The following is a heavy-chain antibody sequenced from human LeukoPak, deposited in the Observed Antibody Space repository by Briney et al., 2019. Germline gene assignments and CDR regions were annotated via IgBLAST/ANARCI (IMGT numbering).Heavy chain of an antibody. J-gene: IGHJ4*02. CDR1: GFTFSSYG. CDR3: ARPDYSNYEQYYFDY. CDR2: ISYDGSNK. D-gene: IGHD4-11*01. Sequence: RAGGSLRLSCAASGFTFSSYGMHWVRQAPGKGLEWVAVISYDGSNKYYADSVKGRFTISRDNSKNTLYLQMNSLRAEDTAVYYCARPDYSNYEQYYFDYWGQGTLVTVSS. V-gene: IGHV3-30*03.